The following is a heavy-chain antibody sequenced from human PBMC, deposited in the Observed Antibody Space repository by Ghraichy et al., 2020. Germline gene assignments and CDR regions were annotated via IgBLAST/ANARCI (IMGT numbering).Heavy chain of an antibody. CDR1: GGTFSSYA. Sequence: SVKVSCKASGGTFSSYAISWVRQAPGQGLEWMGGIIPIFGTANYAQKFQGRVKITADESTSTAYMELSSLRSEDTAVYYCARALSIAPLYYYYYMDVWGKGTTVTVSS. CDR3: ARALSIAPLYYYYYMDV. V-gene: IGHV1-69*13. J-gene: IGHJ6*03. CDR2: IIPIFGTA. D-gene: IGHD6-6*01.